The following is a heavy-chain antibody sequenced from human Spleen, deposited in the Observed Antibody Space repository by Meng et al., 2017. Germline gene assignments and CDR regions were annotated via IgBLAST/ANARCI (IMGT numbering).Heavy chain of an antibody. J-gene: IGHJ3*02. Sequence: SVKVSCKASGGTFSSYAISWVRQAPGQGLEWMGGSIPIFGTANYAQKFQGRVTITTDESTSTAYMGMSSLRSEDTAVYYCARAALRIAAAYSAFDIWGQGTMVTVSS. CDR1: GGTFSSYA. CDR3: ARAALRIAAAYSAFDI. CDR2: SIPIFGTA. V-gene: IGHV1-69*05. D-gene: IGHD6-13*01.